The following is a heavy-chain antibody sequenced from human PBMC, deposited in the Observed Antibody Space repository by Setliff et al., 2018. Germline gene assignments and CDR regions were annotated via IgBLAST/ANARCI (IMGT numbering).Heavy chain of an antibody. CDR2: IYHSGSA. CDR1: GGSFRGNY. V-gene: IGHV4-34*01. D-gene: IGHD5-12*01. J-gene: IGHJ4*02. Sequence: SETLSLTCAVYGGSFRGNYXRWIRQPPGKGLEWIGEIYHSGSANYNPSLKSRVTPSVDKSKNQFSLKLSSVNAADTAVYYCASQRWLQFSVDYWGRGTLVTVSS. CDR3: ASQRWLQFSVDY.